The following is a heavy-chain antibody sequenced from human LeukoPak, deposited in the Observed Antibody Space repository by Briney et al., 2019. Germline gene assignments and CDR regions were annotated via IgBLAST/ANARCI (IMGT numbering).Heavy chain of an antibody. CDR1: GGSISSGDYY. V-gene: IGHV4-30-4*01. J-gene: IGHJ6*02. CDR3: ASSYYYYCGMDV. Sequence: SETLSLTCTVSGGSISSGDYYWSWIRQPPGKGLEWIGYIYYSGSTYYNPSLKSRVTISVDTSKNQFSLKLSSVTAADTAVYYCASSYYYYCGMDVWGQGTTVTVSS. CDR2: IYYSGST.